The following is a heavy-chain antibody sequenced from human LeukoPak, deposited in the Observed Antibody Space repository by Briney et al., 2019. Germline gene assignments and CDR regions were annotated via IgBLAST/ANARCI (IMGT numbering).Heavy chain of an antibody. CDR1: GGSISSGGYY. V-gene: IGHV4-31*03. Sequence: SQTLSLTCTVSGGSISSGGYYWSWIRQHPGKGLEWIGYIYYSGSTYYNPSLKSRVTISVDTSKNQFSLKLSSVTAADTAVYYCAGGDGYNLDAFDIWGQGTMVTVPS. D-gene: IGHD5-24*01. CDR3: AGGDGYNLDAFDI. CDR2: IYYSGST. J-gene: IGHJ3*02.